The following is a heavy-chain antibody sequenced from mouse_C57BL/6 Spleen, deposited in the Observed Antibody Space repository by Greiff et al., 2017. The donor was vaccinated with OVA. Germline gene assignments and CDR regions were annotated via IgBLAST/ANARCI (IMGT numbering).Heavy chain of an antibody. CDR3: ARGIYYGSSPSRAMDY. V-gene: IGHV1-85*01. CDR2: IYPRDGST. CDR1: GYTFTSYD. D-gene: IGHD1-1*01. Sequence: QVQLQQSGPELVKPGASVKLSCKASGYTFTSYDINWVKQRPGQGLEWIGWIYPRDGSTKYNEKFKGKATLTVDTSSSTAYMELHSLTSEDSAVYFCARGIYYGSSPSRAMDYWGQGTSVTVSS. J-gene: IGHJ4*01.